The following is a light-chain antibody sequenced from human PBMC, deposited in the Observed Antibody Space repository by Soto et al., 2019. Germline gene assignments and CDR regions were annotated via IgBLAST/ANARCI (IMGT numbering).Light chain of an antibody. V-gene: IGKV3-15*01. CDR1: QSVTSN. J-gene: IGKJ4*01. Sequence: EIVLTQSTATLSLSPGERSTLSCRASQSVTSNALAWYQQKPGQTPRLVIYDASIRASGIPARFSGSGSGTEFSLTISSLQSEDFAIYYCLQYISLLTFGGGSKV. CDR3: LQYISLLT. CDR2: DAS.